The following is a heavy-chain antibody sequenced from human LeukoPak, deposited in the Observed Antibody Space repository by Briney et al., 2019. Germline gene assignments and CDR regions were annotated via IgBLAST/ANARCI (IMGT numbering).Heavy chain of an antibody. Sequence: SETLSLTCTVSGGSISSYYWSWIRQPPGKGLEWIGYIYYSGSTNYNPSLKSRVTISVDTSKNQFSLKLSSVTAADTAVYYCARDSGMDYYYMDVWGKGTTVTISS. J-gene: IGHJ6*03. CDR1: GGSISSYY. D-gene: IGHD3-10*01. CDR2: IYYSGST. CDR3: ARDSGMDYYYMDV. V-gene: IGHV4-59*08.